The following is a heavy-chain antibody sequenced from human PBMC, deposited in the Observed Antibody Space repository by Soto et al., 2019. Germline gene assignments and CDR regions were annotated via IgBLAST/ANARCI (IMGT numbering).Heavy chain of an antibody. CDR1: GYSFTSYW. D-gene: IGHD2-2*01. V-gene: IGHV5-10-1*01. J-gene: IGHJ6*02. Sequence: GESLKISCKGSGYSFTSYWISWVRQMPGKGLEWMGRIDPSDSYTNYSPSFQGHVTISADKSISTAYLQWSSLKASDSAMYYCARRMLDHCSSTSCYYYYYGMDVWGQGTTVTVSS. CDR3: ARRMLDHCSSTSCYYYYYGMDV. CDR2: IDPSDSYT.